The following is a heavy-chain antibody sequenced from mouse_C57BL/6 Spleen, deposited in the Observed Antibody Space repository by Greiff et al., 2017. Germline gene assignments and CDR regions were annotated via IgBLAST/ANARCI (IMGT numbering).Heavy chain of an antibody. V-gene: IGHV1-26*01. CDR2: INPNNGGT. CDR1: GYTFTDYY. Sequence: EVQLQQSGPELVKPGASVKISCKASGYTFTDYYMNWVKQSHGKSLEWIGDINPNNGGTSYNQKFKGKATLTVDKSSSTAYMELRSLTSEDSAVYYCASNLAWFAYWGQGTLVTVSA. CDR3: ASNLAWFAY. J-gene: IGHJ3*01. D-gene: IGHD1-3*01.